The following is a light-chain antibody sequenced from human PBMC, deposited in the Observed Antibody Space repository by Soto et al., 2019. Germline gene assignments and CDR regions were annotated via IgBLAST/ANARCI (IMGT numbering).Light chain of an antibody. V-gene: IGLV2-23*02. CDR3: CSYAQITTPMWL. J-gene: IGLJ2*01. CDR2: EVT. CDR1: SSDVGYYDL. Sequence: QSALAQPASVSGSPGQSSTISCTGTSSDVGYYDLVSWYLQYPGKAPKLMIFEVTKRPSGVSDRFSGSKSGNTASLTISGLQAQDEADYYCCSYAQITTPMWLFGGGTKLTVL.